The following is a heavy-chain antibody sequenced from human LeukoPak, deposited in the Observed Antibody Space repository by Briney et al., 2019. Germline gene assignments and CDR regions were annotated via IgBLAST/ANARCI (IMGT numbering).Heavy chain of an antibody. CDR3: ANFPLTGYYTVDY. CDR2: ISAYNGNT. J-gene: IGHJ4*02. CDR1: GYSFTSYG. V-gene: IGHV1-18*01. Sequence: ASVKVSCKASGYSFTSYGISWVRQAPGQGLEWMGWISAYNGNTNYAQKLQGRVTMTTDTSTSTAYMELRSLRSDDTAAYYCANFPLTGYYTVDYWGQGTLVTVSS. D-gene: IGHD3-9*01.